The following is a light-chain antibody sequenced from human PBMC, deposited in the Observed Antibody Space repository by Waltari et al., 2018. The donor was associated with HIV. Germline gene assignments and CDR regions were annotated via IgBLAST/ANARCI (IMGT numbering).Light chain of an antibody. J-gene: IGLJ1*01. CDR2: HVT. CDR3: CSNAARATYV. V-gene: IGLV2-11*01. Sequence: QSALAQPRSVSGSPVQSVTISCTGTSSDVGGYNYVSWFQHHPGKAPKLIIYHVTKRPSGVPDRFSASKSGNTASLTISGLQAEDEAEYYCCSNAARATYVFGTGTQVTVL. CDR1: SSDVGGYNY.